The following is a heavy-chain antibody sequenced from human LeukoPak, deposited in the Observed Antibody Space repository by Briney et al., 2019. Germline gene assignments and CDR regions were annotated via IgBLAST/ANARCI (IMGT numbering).Heavy chain of an antibody. CDR2: INHSRST. Sequence: SETPSLTCAVYGGSFSGYYWSWIRQPPGKGLEWIGEINHSRSTNYNPSLKSRVTISVDTSKNQFSLKLSSVTAADTAAYYCARGPYSSGWYEARKYYFDYWGQGTLVTVSS. D-gene: IGHD6-19*01. V-gene: IGHV4-34*01. J-gene: IGHJ4*02. CDR3: ARGPYSSGWYEARKYYFDY. CDR1: GGSFSGYY.